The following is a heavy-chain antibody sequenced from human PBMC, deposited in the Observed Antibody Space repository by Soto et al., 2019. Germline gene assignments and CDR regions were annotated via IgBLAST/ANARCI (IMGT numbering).Heavy chain of an antibody. CDR2: ISWNSGSI. V-gene: IGHV3-9*01. D-gene: IGHD3-22*01. CDR3: AKDRSSGYLDY. Sequence: EVQLVESGGGLVQPGRSLRLSCAASGFTFDDYAMHWVRQAPGKGLEWVSGISWNSGSIGYADSVKGRFTISRDNSKNTLYLQMNSLRAEDTAVYYCAKDRSSGYLDYWGQGTLVTVSS. J-gene: IGHJ4*02. CDR1: GFTFDDYA.